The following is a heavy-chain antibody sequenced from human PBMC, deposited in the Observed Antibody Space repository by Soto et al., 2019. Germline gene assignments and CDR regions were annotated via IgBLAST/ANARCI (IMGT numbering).Heavy chain of an antibody. Sequence: GVTLRPSFAASGFTFSSYGMHWVRQAAGKGLEWVSVISYEGSNKYYADSVKGRFTISRDNSKNTLYLQMNSLRAEATAVDYCAKAIWFSPYAAAFDDYYYGMDAWGQRTTVPAS. CDR3: AKAIWFSPYAAAFDDYYYGMDA. V-gene: IGHV3-30*18. J-gene: IGHJ6*02. CDR1: GFTFSSYG. CDR2: ISYEGSNK. D-gene: IGHD2-21*01.